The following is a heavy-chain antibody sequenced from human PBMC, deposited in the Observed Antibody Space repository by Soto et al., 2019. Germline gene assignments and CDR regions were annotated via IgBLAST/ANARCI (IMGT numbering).Heavy chain of an antibody. CDR3: AKEDTSSGSLDY. CDR2: ISDSGATT. D-gene: IGHD6-19*01. J-gene: IGHJ4*02. CDR1: GFPFGENA. V-gene: IGHV3-23*01. Sequence: GGSLRLSCAASGFPFGENAMSWVRQAPGKGLEWVSGISDSGATTYYADSVRGRFTISRDNSKNTLYLQMKSLRAEDSASYYCAKEDTSSGSLDYWGQGALVTISS.